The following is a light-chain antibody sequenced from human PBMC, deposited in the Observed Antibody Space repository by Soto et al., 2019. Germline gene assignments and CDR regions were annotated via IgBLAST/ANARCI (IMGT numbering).Light chain of an antibody. CDR3: QPRSNSHS. CDR2: EAS. CDR1: QSVSSF. Sequence: EIVLTQSPGTLSLSPGERATLSCRASQSVSSFLAWYPQKPGQAPRILIYEASNRATAIPARVSGSGSGTDFSLTISSVEPEDLAVYYCQPRSNSHSFGRRTKVVI. J-gene: IGKJ3*01. V-gene: IGKV3-11*01.